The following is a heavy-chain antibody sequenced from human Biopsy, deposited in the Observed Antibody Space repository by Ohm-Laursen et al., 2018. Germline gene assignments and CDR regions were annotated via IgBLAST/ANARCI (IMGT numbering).Heavy chain of an antibody. Sequence: SLRLSCAASGFTFSSYTMTWVRQAPGRGLEWVSSISSTGDYIYYADSVKGRFTISRDSTKNSLYLQMNSVRAEDTAVYYCARDYDFWSGYYDYQQSGMDVWGQGTTVTASS. V-gene: IGHV3-21*01. D-gene: IGHD3-3*01. CDR2: ISSTGDYI. CDR3: ARDYDFWSGYYDYQQSGMDV. J-gene: IGHJ6*02. CDR1: GFTFSSYT.